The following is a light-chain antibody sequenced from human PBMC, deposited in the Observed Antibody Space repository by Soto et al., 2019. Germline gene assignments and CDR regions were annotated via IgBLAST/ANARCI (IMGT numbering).Light chain of an antibody. CDR3: QTYDGSLSGVV. Sequence: QSVLTQPPSVSGAPGQRVTISCTGSSSNIGAGYDVHWYQQLPGTAPKLLIYGNSNRPSGVPDRFSGSKSGTSASLAITGRQGEDEVDNYCQTYDGSLSGVVFGGGTKLTVL. J-gene: IGLJ2*01. V-gene: IGLV1-40*01. CDR2: GNS. CDR1: SSNIGAGYD.